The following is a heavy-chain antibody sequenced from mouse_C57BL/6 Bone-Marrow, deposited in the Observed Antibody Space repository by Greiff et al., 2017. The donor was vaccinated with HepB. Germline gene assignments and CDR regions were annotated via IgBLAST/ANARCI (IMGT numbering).Heavy chain of an antibody. J-gene: IGHJ3*01. V-gene: IGHV1-61*01. Sequence: QVHVKQPGAELVRPGSSVKLSCKASGYTFTSYWMDWVKQRPGQGLEWIGNIYPSDSETHYNQKFKDKATLTVDKSSSTAYMQLSSLTSEDSAVYYCARRGYSSFAYWGQGTLVTVSA. D-gene: IGHD6-1*01. CDR2: IYPSDSET. CDR3: ARRGYSSFAY. CDR1: GYTFTSYW.